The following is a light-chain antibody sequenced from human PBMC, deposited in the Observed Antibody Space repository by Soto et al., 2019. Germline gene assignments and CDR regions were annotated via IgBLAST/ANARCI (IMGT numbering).Light chain of an antibody. V-gene: IGKV1-33*01. Sequence: DIQMTQSPSFLSASVGDRVTITCRASQGIGNQLNWYQQKPGKAPRLLIYDASNFEAGDPSRFSGGGSGTEFTFTISSLRPEDIATYYCQHYDSLPPATFGGGTKVEIK. CDR2: DAS. CDR1: QGIGNQ. CDR3: QHYDSLPPAT. J-gene: IGKJ4*01.